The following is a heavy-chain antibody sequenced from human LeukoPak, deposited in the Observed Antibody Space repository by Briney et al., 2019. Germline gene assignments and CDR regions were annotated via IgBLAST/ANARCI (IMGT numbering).Heavy chain of an antibody. Sequence: GESLKISCKGSGYSFTSYWIGWVRQMPGKGLEWMGIIYPGDPDTRYSPSFQGQVTISADKSISTAYLQWSSLKASDTAMYYCARSPRGVVTHAAFDIWGQGTMVTVSS. CDR1: GYSFTSYW. CDR2: IYPGDPDT. J-gene: IGHJ3*02. V-gene: IGHV5-51*01. CDR3: ARSPRGVVTHAAFDI. D-gene: IGHD4-23*01.